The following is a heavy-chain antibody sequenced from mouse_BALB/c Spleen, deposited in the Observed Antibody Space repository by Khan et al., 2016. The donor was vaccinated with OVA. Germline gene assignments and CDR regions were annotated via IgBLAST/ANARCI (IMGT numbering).Heavy chain of an antibody. D-gene: IGHD2-1*01. CDR1: GYSITSGYA. CDR3: TRDGNYMDY. Sequence: EVQLQESGPDLVKPSQSLSLTCTVTGYSITSGYAWHWIRQFPGNKLEWMAYIYFSGSINYNPSLKSRISVTRDTSKNQFFLQLNSVTSEDTATYYCTRDGNYMDYWGQGTSVTVSA. V-gene: IGHV3-1*02. J-gene: IGHJ4*01. CDR2: IYFSGSI.